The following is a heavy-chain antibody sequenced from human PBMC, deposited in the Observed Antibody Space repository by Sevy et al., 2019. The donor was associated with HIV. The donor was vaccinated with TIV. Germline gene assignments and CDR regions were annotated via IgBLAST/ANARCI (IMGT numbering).Heavy chain of an antibody. V-gene: IGHV1-24*01. CDR2: FAPQYGET. D-gene: IGHD2-15*01. CDR3: TTVGLRYYSGSSSYQGDWFDP. J-gene: IGHJ5*02. CDR1: GYTLTKLS. Sequence: ASVKVSCKVSGYTLTKLSIHWVRQAPGKGLEWMGEFAPQYGETIYAQRFQGRLTMTEDKSPDTAFMELSSLTSEDTAIYYCTTVGLRYYSGSSSYQGDWFDPWGQGTLVTVSS.